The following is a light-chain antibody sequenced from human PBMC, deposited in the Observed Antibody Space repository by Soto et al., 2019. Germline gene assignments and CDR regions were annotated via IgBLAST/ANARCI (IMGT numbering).Light chain of an antibody. CDR3: QEYDGAPPIT. CDR1: QSVRSER. Sequence: DIVLTQSPCTLSLSPGERATLSCRASQSVRSERLAWYQQKRGQAPTLLIFDASSRASGTPERFSGSGSGTDFTLTISRLEPEDFAVYYCQEYDGAPPITFGLGTRLEIK. V-gene: IGKV3-20*01. CDR2: DAS. J-gene: IGKJ5*01.